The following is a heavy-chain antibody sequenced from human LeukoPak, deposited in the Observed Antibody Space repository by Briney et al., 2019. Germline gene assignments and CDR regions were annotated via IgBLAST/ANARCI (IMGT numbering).Heavy chain of an antibody. CDR2: ITTSSSYI. D-gene: IGHD1-26*01. CDR3: VRDGHTSGSPDDY. J-gene: IGHJ4*02. CDR1: GFTFSSHN. Sequence: GGSLRLSCTASGFTFSSHNMNWVRQAPGKGLEWVSLITTSSSYIYYADSVKGRFTVSRDNGKNLLYLEINSLRAEDTAVYYCVRDGHTSGSPDDYWGQGTLVTVSS. V-gene: IGHV3-21*06.